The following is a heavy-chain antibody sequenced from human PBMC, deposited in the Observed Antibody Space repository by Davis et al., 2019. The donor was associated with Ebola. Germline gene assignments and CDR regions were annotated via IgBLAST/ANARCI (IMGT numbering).Heavy chain of an antibody. J-gene: IGHJ6*02. CDR1: GYPFTSYY. CDR3: ARLGRHYYYGMDV. CDR2: INPNAGST. Sequence: AASVKVSCKASGYPFTSYYIHWLRQAPGQGLEWMGIINPNAGSTTYAQEFQGRVTMTRDTSTSTAYMELRSLRSDDTAVYYCARLGRHYYYGMDVWGQGTTVTVSS. V-gene: IGHV1-46*01.